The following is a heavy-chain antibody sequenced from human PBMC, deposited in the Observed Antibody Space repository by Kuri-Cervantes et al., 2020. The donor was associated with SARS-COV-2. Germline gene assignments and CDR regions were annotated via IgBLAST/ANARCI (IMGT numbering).Heavy chain of an antibody. CDR2: INPNSGGT. J-gene: IGHJ4*02. D-gene: IGHD1-26*01. CDR1: GYTFTSHY. Sequence: ASVKVSCKASGYTFTSHYMHWVRQAPGQGLEWMGWINPNSGGTNYAQKFQGWVTMTRDTSISTAYMELSRLRSDDTAVCYCARDHPDGGSYSHWGQGTLVTVSS. CDR3: ARDHPDGGSYSH. V-gene: IGHV1-2*04.